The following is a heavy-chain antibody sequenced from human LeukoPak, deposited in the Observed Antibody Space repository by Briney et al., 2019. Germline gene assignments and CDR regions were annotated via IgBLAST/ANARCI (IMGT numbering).Heavy chain of an antibody. CDR2: INPDGSQT. CDR3: ARDLGYGALDP. Sequence: SGGSLRLSCAASGFTFSSYWMSWVRQAPGKGLEWVALINPDGSQTNYVDSVKGRFTISRDNAEKSLYLQMNSLRAEDTAVYYCARDLGYGALDPWGQGTLVTVSS. V-gene: IGHV3-7*01. J-gene: IGHJ5*02. D-gene: IGHD4-17*01. CDR1: GFTFSSYW.